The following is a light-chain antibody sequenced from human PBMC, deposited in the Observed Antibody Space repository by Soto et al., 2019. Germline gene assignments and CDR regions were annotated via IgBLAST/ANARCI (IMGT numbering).Light chain of an antibody. J-gene: IGKJ4*01. Sequence: EIVMTQSPVTLSVSPGERATLSCRASQSVRSNLAWYQQKPGQAPRLLMYDASTRATGIPARFSGSGSGTEFTLTISSLQSEDFAVYYCQPYNNWPLTFGGGTKVDIK. CDR1: QSVRSN. V-gene: IGKV3-15*01. CDR3: QPYNNWPLT. CDR2: DAS.